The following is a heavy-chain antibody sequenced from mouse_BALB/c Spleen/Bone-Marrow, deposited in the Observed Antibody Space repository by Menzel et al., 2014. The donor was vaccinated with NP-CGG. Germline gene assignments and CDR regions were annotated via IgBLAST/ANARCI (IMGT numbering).Heavy chain of an antibody. D-gene: IGHD2-3*01. CDR3: TRDLYDGYSYYAMVY. CDR1: GFTFSSYT. J-gene: IGHJ4*01. Sequence: EVKVVESGGGLVKPGGSLKLSCAASGFTFSSYTMSWVRQTPEKRLEWVATITSVGVYTYYPDSVKGRFTISRDNAKNTLYLQVSSLKSEDTAMYYCTRDLYDGYSYYAMVYWGQGTSVTVSS. V-gene: IGHV5-6-4*01. CDR2: ITSVGVYT.